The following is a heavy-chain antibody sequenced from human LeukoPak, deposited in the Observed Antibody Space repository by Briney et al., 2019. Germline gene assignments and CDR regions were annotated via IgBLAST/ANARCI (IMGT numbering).Heavy chain of an antibody. J-gene: IGHJ4*02. Sequence: SVKVSCKASGGTFSSYAISWVRQAPGQGLEWMGGIIPIFGTANYAQKFQGRVTITADESTSTAYMKLSSLRSEDTAVYYCARVKDYGGNSVGFDYWGQGTLVTVSS. CDR2: IIPIFGTA. V-gene: IGHV1-69*01. CDR3: ARVKDYGGNSVGFDY. CDR1: GGTFSSYA. D-gene: IGHD4-23*01.